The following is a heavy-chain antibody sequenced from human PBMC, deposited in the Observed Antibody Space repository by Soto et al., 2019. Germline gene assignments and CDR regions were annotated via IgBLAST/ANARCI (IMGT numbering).Heavy chain of an antibody. J-gene: IGHJ4*02. CDR1: GYTFTTYG. CDR2: INAYNGNT. CDR3: ARDPVVGTYVDY. Sequence: QVQLVQSGAEVKKPGASEKVSCKASGYTFTTYGISWVRQAPGQGLEWMGWINAYNGNTNYAQKLRGRVTMTADPSTSTAYMELRSLRSDDTAVYYCARDPVVGTYVDYWGQGTLVSVSS. D-gene: IGHD6-19*01. V-gene: IGHV1-18*01.